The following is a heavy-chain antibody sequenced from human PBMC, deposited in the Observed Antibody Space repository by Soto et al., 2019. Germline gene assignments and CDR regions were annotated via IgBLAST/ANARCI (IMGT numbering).Heavy chain of an antibody. CDR3: ARVGPMVRGVRGPFGY. D-gene: IGHD3-10*01. CDR2: ISSSSRYI. CDR1: GFTFSSYS. V-gene: IGHV3-21*01. J-gene: IGHJ4*02. Sequence: GGSLRLSCAASGFTFSSYSMNWVRQAPGKGLEWVSSISSSSRYIYYAESVKGRFTISRDNAKNSLYLQMSSLRAEDTAVYYCARVGPMVRGVRGPFGYWGQGTLVTVSS.